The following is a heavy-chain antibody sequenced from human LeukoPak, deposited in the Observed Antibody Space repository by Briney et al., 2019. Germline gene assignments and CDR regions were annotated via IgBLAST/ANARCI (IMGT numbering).Heavy chain of an antibody. J-gene: IGHJ4*02. CDR3: ARLSDSDSSGYFWGFEY. V-gene: IGHV4-59*08. Sequence: SETLSLTCTVSGGSISSYYWSWIRQPPGKGLECIGYIYYSGSTNYNPSLKSRVTISVDTSKNEFSLKLGSVTAADTAVYYCARLSDSDSSGYFWGFEYWGQGSLVTVSS. CDR2: IYYSGST. CDR1: GGSISSYY. D-gene: IGHD3-22*01.